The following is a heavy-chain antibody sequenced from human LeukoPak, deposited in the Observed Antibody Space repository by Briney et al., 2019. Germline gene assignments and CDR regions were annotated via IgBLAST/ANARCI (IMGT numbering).Heavy chain of an antibody. CDR1: GYTFTSYG. V-gene: IGHV1-18*01. J-gene: IGHJ3*02. CDR3: ARDPRITIFKSRRAFDI. Sequence: GASVKVSCKASGYTFTSYGISWVRQAPGQGLEWMGWISGYNGNTKFAQKLQGRVTITADKSTSTAYMELSSLRSEDTAVYYCARDPRITIFKSRRAFDIWGQGTMVTVSS. CDR2: ISGYNGNT. D-gene: IGHD3-9*01.